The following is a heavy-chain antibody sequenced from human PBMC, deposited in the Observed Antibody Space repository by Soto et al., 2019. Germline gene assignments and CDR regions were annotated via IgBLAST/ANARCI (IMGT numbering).Heavy chain of an antibody. CDR1: GGTFSSYR. CDR3: VRDSGAKLSSS. V-gene: IGHV1-69*13. D-gene: IGHD6-13*01. Sequence: SVKVSCKASGGTFSSYRINWVRQVPGQGLEWVGGIVPIYRTADYAQKFQGRVTITADESARTSYMELRSLKSQDTAVYYCVRDSGAKLSSSWGQGTLVTVSS. J-gene: IGHJ4*02. CDR2: IVPIYRTA.